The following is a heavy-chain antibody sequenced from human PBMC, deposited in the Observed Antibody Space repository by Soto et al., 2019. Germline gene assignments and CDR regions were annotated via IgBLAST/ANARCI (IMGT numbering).Heavy chain of an antibody. CDR2: IKQDGSEK. CDR3: ASLVVPAATPNNDFDY. J-gene: IGHJ4*02. D-gene: IGHD2-2*01. Sequence: GGSLRLSCAASGFTFSSYWMSWVRQAPGKGLEWVANIKQDGSEKYYVDSVKGRFTISRDNAKNSLYLQMNSLRAEDTAVYYCASLVVPAATPNNDFDYWGQGTLVTVSS. V-gene: IGHV3-7*01. CDR1: GFTFSSYW.